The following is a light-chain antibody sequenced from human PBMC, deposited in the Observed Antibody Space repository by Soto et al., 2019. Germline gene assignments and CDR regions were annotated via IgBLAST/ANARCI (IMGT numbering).Light chain of an antibody. Sequence: EIVLTQSPGTLPLSPGERATLSCRASQRVSGNQLAWYQQKPGQGPRLLISAASSRATDIPDRFSGSASGTDFAFIVSRLEPEDFEMYYCHQYGSLPHTFGQGTKV. CDR1: QRVSGNQ. V-gene: IGKV3-20*01. CDR2: AAS. J-gene: IGKJ2*01. CDR3: HQYGSLPHT.